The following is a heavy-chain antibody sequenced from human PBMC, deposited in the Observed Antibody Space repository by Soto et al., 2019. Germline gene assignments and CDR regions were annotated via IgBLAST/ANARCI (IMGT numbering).Heavy chain of an antibody. CDR3: ARQYVSAATIRSLSYHY. D-gene: IGHD5-12*01. CDR2: IYPANSDT. V-gene: IGHV5-51*01. Sequence: PGESLKISCKTSGYSFTSYWIGWVRQMPGKGLEWMGIIYPANSDTRYSPSFQGQVTISADRSTSTTYLQWSSLKASDTAMYYCARQYVSAATIRSLSYHYWGLGTLVTVSS. CDR1: GYSFTSYW. J-gene: IGHJ4*02.